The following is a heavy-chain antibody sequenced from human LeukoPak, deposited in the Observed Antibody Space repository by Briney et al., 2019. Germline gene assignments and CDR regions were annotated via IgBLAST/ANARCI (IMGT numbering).Heavy chain of an antibody. D-gene: IGHD1-14*01. J-gene: IGHJ4*02. Sequence: SETLSLTCTVSGYSISSGYYWGWIRQPPGKGLEWIGSFYHSGRTYYNPSLKSRVTISVDTSKNQFSLKLSSVTAADTAVYYCARDTGPSDYWGQGTLVTVSS. CDR2: FYHSGRT. CDR3: ARDTGPSDY. V-gene: IGHV4-38-2*02. CDR1: GYSISSGYY.